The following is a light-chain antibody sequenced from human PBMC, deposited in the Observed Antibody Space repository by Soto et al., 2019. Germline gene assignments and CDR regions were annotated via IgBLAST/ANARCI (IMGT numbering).Light chain of an antibody. J-gene: IGKJ2*01. CDR1: QSLLYSSNNKTY. CDR2: WAS. Sequence: DIVMTQSPDSLTVSLGERATINCKSSQSLLYSSNNKTYLAWYQHRPGQSPKVLIFWASARESGVPDRFAGSGSETDFTLTISSLQAEDAAAYYCQQYYSDFFTFGQGTRLEIK. V-gene: IGKV4-1*01. CDR3: QQYYSDFFT.